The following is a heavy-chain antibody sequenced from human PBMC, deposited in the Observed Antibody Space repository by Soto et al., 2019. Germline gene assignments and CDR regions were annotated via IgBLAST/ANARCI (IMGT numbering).Heavy chain of an antibody. Sequence: ASVKVSCKASGYTFTSYGISWVRQAPGQGLEWMGWISAYNGNTNYAQKLQGRVTMTTDTSTSTAYMKLRSLRSDDTAVYYCARADIPPLGYCSGGSCYQIDYWGQGTLVTVS. CDR2: ISAYNGNT. V-gene: IGHV1-18*04. CDR3: ARADIPPLGYCSGGSCYQIDY. J-gene: IGHJ4*02. CDR1: GYTFTSYG. D-gene: IGHD2-15*01.